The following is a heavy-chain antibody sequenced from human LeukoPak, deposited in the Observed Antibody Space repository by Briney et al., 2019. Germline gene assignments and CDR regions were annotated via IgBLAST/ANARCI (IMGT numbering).Heavy chain of an antibody. D-gene: IGHD3-10*02. J-gene: IGHJ4*02. CDR2: IYYTGNT. Sequence: SETLSLSCSVSGGSTSDYYWNWIRQPAGQGLEWLGRIYYTGNTAYNPSLESRLSMSLDTAKNQFSLKVTSVTAADTAVYYCARGGTLFTYFDSWGQGALVTVSS. CDR3: ARGGTLFTYFDS. CDR1: GGSTSDYY. V-gene: IGHV4-4*07.